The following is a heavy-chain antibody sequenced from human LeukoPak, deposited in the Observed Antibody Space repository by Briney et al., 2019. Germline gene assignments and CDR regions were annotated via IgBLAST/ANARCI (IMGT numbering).Heavy chain of an antibody. V-gene: IGHV4-59*01. J-gene: IGHJ6*03. CDR1: GASLSSYY. CDR2: IYYSGST. Sequence: SETLSLTCTVSGASLSSYYWSWIRQPPGKGLEWVGYIYYSGSTNYNLSLESRVTISVDTSKTQFSLKLSSVTAAVTAVYYCARVGYCGGDCYPLERFYYIDVWGKGTTVTISS. CDR3: ARVGYCGGDCYPLERFYYIDV. D-gene: IGHD2-21*02.